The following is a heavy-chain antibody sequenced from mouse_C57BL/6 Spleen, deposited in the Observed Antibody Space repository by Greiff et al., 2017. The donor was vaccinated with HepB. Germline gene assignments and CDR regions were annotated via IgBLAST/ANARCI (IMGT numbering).Heavy chain of an antibody. CDR3: ARLYSNLYAMDY. J-gene: IGHJ4*01. V-gene: IGHV1-64*01. CDR1: GYTFTSYW. CDR2: IHPNSGST. D-gene: IGHD2-5*01. Sequence: VQLQQPGAELVKPGASVKLSCKASGYTFTSYWMHWVKQRPGQGLEWIGMIHPNSGSTNYNEKFKSKATLTVDKSSSTAYMQLSSLTSEDSAVYYCARLYSNLYAMDYWGQGTSVTVSS.